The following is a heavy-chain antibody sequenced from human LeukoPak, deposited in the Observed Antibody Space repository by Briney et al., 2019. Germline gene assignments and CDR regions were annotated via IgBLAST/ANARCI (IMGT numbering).Heavy chain of an antibody. V-gene: IGHV1-24*01. CDR2: FDPEDGET. J-gene: IGHJ4*02. Sequence: ASVKVSCKVSGYTLTELSMHWVRQAPGKGLEWMGGFDPEDGETIYAQKFQGRVTMTEDTSTDTAHMELSSLRSEDTAVYYCATHPLYCSSTSCYNFDYWGQGTLVTVSS. CDR1: GYTLTELS. D-gene: IGHD2-2*01. CDR3: ATHPLYCSSTSCYNFDY.